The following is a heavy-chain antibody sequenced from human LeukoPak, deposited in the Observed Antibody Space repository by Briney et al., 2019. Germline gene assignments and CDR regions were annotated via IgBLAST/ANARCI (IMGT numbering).Heavy chain of an antibody. CDR3: ARGGEVGATDY. Sequence: QSGGSLRLSCAASGFTFSSYAMHWVRQAPGKGLEYVSAISSNGGNTYYTNSVEGRFTVSRANSRNTLYLQMGSLRAEDTAVYYCARGGEVGATDYWGQGTLVTVSS. V-gene: IGHV3-64*01. CDR2: ISSNGGNT. CDR1: GFTFSSYA. D-gene: IGHD1-26*01. J-gene: IGHJ4*02.